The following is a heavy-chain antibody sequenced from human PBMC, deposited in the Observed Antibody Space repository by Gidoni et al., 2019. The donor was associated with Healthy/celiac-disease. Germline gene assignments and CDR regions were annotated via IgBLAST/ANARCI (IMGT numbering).Heavy chain of an antibody. D-gene: IGHD3-3*01. Sequence: QVQLQQWGAGLLTPSETLSLTGAAYGGSFSGYYSGRIRQPPGKGLEWIGEINHSGSTNYNPSLKSRVTISVDTSKNQFSLKLSSVTAADTAVYYCARGRFLEWLSSYYYYCYGMDVWGQGTTVTFSS. CDR3: ARGRFLEWLSSYYYYCYGMDV. V-gene: IGHV4-34*01. J-gene: IGHJ6*02. CDR2: INHSGST. CDR1: GGSFSGYY.